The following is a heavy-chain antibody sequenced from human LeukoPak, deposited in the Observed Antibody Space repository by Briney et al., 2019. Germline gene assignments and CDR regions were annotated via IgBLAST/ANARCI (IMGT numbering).Heavy chain of an antibody. J-gene: IGHJ4*02. CDR2: ISYDGSNK. Sequence: GRSLRLSCAASGFTFSYYTMHWVRQAPGKGLEWVAVISYDGSNKYYADSVKGRFTISRDNSKNTLYLQMNSLRAEDTAVYYCARDLDTAMATGDYWGQGTLVTVSS. CDR1: GFTFSYYT. CDR3: ARDLDTAMATGDY. V-gene: IGHV3-30-3*01. D-gene: IGHD5-18*01.